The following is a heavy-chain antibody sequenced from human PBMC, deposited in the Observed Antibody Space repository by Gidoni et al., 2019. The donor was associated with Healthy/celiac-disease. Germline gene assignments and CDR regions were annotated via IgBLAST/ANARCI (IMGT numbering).Heavy chain of an antibody. CDR3: ARPLHPLAPIHRGGDAFDI. D-gene: IGHD6-25*01. Sequence: EVQLVESGGGVVRPGGSLRLSCAASGFTFDDYGMSWVRQAPGKGLEWVSGINWNGGSTGYADSVKGRFTISRDNAKNSLYLQMNSLRAEDTALYHCARPLHPLAPIHRGGDAFDIWGQGTMVTVSS. CDR1: GFTFDDYG. J-gene: IGHJ3*02. V-gene: IGHV3-20*01. CDR2: INWNGGST.